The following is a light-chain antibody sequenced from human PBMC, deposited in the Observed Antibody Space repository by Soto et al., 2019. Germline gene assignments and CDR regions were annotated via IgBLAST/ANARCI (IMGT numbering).Light chain of an antibody. CDR2: DAS. Sequence: EIVLTQSPATLSLSPGARATLSCRASQSIGLAIAWYQHKPGQAPRLLIFDASQRATGIPARFRGSGSGTDFTLSISSLEPEDFAVYYCQQRTDRPPWTFGQGTKVDIK. V-gene: IGKV3-11*01. CDR3: QQRTDRPPWT. J-gene: IGKJ1*01. CDR1: QSIGLA.